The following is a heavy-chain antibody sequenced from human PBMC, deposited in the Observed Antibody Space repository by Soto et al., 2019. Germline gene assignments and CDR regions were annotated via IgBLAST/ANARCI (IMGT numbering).Heavy chain of an antibody. V-gene: IGHV4-31*03. D-gene: IGHD3-3*01. J-gene: IGHJ4*02. CDR1: GGSISSGGYY. Sequence: SETLSLTCTVSGGSISSGGYYWSWIRQHPGKGLEWIGYIYYSGSTYYNPSLKSRITMSVDTSTNQFSLKLSSVTAADTAVYYCARSPTTYFYFDYWGQGTLVTVSS. CDR3: ARSPTTYFYFDY. CDR2: IYYSGST.